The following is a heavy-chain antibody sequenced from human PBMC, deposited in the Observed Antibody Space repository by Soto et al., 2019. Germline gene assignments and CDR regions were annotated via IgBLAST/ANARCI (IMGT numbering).Heavy chain of an antibody. D-gene: IGHD3-10*01. J-gene: IGHJ6*02. V-gene: IGHV1-69*13. CDR2: IIPIFGTA. Sequence: ASVKVSCKASGGTFSSYAISWVRQAPGQGLEWMGGIIPIFGTANYAQKFQGRVTITADESTSTAYMELSSLRSEDTAVYYCGRETTMVRGVIITDVWGQGTTVTVSS. CDR1: GGTFSSYA. CDR3: GRETTMVRGVIITDV.